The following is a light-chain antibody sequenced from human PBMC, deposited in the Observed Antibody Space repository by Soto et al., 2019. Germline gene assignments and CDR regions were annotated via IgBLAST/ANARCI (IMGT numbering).Light chain of an antibody. V-gene: IGKV1-5*03. CDR1: QSISSG. Sequence: DIQMTQSPSTLSASVGDRVTITCRASQSISSGLAWYHQKPGKAPKLLIYKASSLESGVPSRFSGSGSGTEFTLTISSLQPDDFATYYCQQYNSYSTFGQGTKVDIK. CDR2: KAS. J-gene: IGKJ1*01. CDR3: QQYNSYST.